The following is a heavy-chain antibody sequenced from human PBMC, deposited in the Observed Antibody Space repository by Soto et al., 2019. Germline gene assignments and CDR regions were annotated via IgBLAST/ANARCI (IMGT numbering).Heavy chain of an antibody. CDR2: ISYDGSNK. D-gene: IGHD3-3*01. J-gene: IGHJ6*02. CDR3: AKDLRIFGVVINPGGMDV. Sequence: GGSLSLSCAASGFTFSSYGMHWVRQAPGKGLEWVAVISYDGSNKYYADSVKGRFTISRDNSKNTLYLQMNSLRAEDTAVYYCAKDLRIFGVVINPGGMDVWGQGTTVTVSS. CDR1: GFTFSSYG. V-gene: IGHV3-30*18.